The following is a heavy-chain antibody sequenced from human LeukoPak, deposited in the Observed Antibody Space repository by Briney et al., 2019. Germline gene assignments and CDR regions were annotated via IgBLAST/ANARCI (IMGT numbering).Heavy chain of an antibody. Sequence: ASVKVSCKASGYTFTSYGISWVRQAPGQGLEWMGWISAYNSNTNYAQKLQGRVTMTTDTSTSTAYMELRSLRSDDTAVYYCARNGGYDILTGYDFDYWGQGTLVTVSS. V-gene: IGHV1-18*04. D-gene: IGHD3-9*01. J-gene: IGHJ4*02. CDR1: GYTFTSYG. CDR3: ARNGGYDILTGYDFDY. CDR2: ISAYNSNT.